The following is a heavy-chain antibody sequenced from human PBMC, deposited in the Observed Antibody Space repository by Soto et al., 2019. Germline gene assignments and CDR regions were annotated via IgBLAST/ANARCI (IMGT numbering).Heavy chain of an antibody. J-gene: IGHJ6*02. CDR3: ARGALSSSYSYYYYGMDV. V-gene: IGHV1-18*01. CDR1: GYTFTSYG. CDR2: ISAYNGNT. D-gene: IGHD6-6*01. Sequence: VQVSCKASGYTFTSYGISWVRQAPGQGLEWMGWISAYNGNTNYAQKLQGRVTMTTDTSTSTAYMELRSLRSDDTAVYYCARGALSSSYSYYYYGMDVWGQGTTVTVSS.